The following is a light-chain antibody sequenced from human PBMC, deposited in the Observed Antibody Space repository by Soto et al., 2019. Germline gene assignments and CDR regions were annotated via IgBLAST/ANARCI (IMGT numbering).Light chain of an antibody. Sequence: QSALTQPRSVSGSPGQSVTISCTGSSTDVGGYNYVSWYQQHPGKAPKLIIYDVSKRPSGVPDRFSGSKSGNTASLTISALQAEDEADYYCSSYADTERIFGGGTKLTVL. CDR3: SSYADTERI. V-gene: IGLV2-11*01. CDR2: DVS. CDR1: STDVGGYNY. J-gene: IGLJ2*01.